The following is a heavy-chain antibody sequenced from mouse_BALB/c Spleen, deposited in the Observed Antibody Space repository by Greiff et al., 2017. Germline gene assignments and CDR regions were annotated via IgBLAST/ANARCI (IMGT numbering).Heavy chain of an antibody. Sequence: EVQRVESGPGLVKPSQSLSLTCTVTGYSITSDYAWNWIRQFPGNKLEWMGYISYSGSTSYNPSLKSRISITRDTSKNQFFLQLNSVTTEDTATYYCARLSLYYGNLDYWGQGTTLTVSS. CDR3: ARLSLYYGNLDY. V-gene: IGHV3-2*02. CDR1: GYSITSDYA. J-gene: IGHJ2*01. D-gene: IGHD2-1*01. CDR2: ISYSGST.